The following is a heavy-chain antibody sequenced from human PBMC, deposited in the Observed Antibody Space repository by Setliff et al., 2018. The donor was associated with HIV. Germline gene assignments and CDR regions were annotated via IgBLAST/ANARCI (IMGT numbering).Heavy chain of an antibody. CDR3: ARSVRHRTVTMIVGRFDP. Sequence: SETLSLTCAVYGGSFSGYYWSWIRQPPGEGLEWIGEINHSGSTNYNPSLKSRVTISVDTSKNQFSLKLSSVTAADTAVYYCARSVRHRTVTMIVGRFDPWGQGALVTVSS. CDR1: GGSFSGYY. CDR2: INHSGST. V-gene: IGHV4-34*01. D-gene: IGHD3-22*01. J-gene: IGHJ5*02.